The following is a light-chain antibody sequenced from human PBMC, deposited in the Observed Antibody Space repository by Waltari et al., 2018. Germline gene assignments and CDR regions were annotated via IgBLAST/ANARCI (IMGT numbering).Light chain of an antibody. CDR1: GSDLGGYNY. V-gene: IGLV2-14*03. J-gene: IGLJ1*01. CDR3: SSYTSSSALV. Sequence: QSALTQPASVSGSPGQSITISGTGTGSDLGGYNYVSWYQQHPGKAPKVMIYDFFYRPSGVSNRFSGSKSGNTASLTISGLQAEDEADYYCSSYTSSSALVFGTGTKVTVL. CDR2: DFF.